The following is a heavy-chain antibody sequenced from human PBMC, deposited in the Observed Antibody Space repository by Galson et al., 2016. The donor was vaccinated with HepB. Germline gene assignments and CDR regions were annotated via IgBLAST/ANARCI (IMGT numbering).Heavy chain of an antibody. J-gene: IGHJ4*02. CDR1: GFTFGDYA. V-gene: IGHV3-49*03. CDR2: IRSKAYGGTT. Sequence: SLRLSCAASGFTFGDYAMSWFRQAPGKGLQWVGFIRSKAYGGTTEYAASMKGRFTISRDDSKSIAYLQMNSLKTEDTAVYYCTSQVTTPEEDFDYWGQGTLVTVSS. D-gene: IGHD4-11*01. CDR3: TSQVTTPEEDFDY.